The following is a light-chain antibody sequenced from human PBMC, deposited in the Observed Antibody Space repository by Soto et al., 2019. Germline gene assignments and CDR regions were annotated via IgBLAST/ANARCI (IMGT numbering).Light chain of an antibody. J-gene: IGKJ4*01. V-gene: IGKV2-28*01. CDR3: MQALQTPLT. Sequence: DIVMTQSPLSLPVTPGEPASISCRSSQSLLHRNGYNYLDRYLQKPGQSPQLLIYLGSNRASGVPDRFRGSGSGTDFTLKISRVEAEDVGVYYCMQALQTPLTFGGGTKVDIK. CDR2: LGS. CDR1: QSLLHRNGYNY.